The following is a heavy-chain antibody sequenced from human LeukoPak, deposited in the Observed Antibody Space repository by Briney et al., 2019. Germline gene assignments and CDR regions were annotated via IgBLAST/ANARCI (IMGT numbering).Heavy chain of an antibody. CDR2: INYSGST. D-gene: IGHD5-24*01. J-gene: IGHJ2*01. CDR3: SRGDGSENYWYFDL. Sequence: SETLSLTCTVSGGSITSRSNYWGWIRQPPGKGLRWIGTINYSGSTYYNPSLKSRVVISVDTSKNQFSLKLSSVTAADTAVYCCSRGDGSENYWYFDLWGRGTLVAVSS. V-gene: IGHV4-39*01. CDR1: GGSITSRSNY.